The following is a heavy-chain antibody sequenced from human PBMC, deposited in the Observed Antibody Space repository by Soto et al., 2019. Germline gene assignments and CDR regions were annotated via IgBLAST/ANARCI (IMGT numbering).Heavy chain of an antibody. J-gene: IGHJ3*02. CDR1: GFAFSTFG. Sequence: GESLRRSCAASGFAFSTFGMHWVRQAPGKGLEWMAVISYDGSNKNYADFVKGRFTISRDNSWNTLYLQLNSLRAEDTAVYYCAKLLAAAASWDAFDIWGQGTMVTVSS. CDR2: ISYDGSNK. CDR3: AKLLAAAASWDAFDI. V-gene: IGHV3-30*18. D-gene: IGHD6-25*01.